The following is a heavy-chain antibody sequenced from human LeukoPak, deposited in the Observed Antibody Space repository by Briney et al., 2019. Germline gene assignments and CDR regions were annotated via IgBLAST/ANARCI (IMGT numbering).Heavy chain of an antibody. J-gene: IGHJ4*02. CDR2: ISSSGSTI. CDR3: ARVYGDYFDY. V-gene: IGHV3-48*03. CDR1: GFTFSSDW. D-gene: IGHD4-17*01. Sequence: GGSLRLSCAASGFTFSSDWMSWVRQAPGKGLEWVSYISSSGSTIYYADSVKGRFTISRDNAKNSPYLQMNSLRAEDTAVYYCARVYGDYFDYWGQGTLVTVSS.